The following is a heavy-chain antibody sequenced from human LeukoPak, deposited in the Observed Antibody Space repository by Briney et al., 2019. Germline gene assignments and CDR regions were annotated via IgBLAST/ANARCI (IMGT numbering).Heavy chain of an antibody. Sequence: KAGGSLRLSCAASGFTFSNAWMNWVRQAPGKGLEWVGRIKSKTDGGTTDYAAPVKGRFTISRDDSKNTLFPQMSSLKTEDTAVYYCVTGGGYNGLDYWGQGALVTVSS. V-gene: IGHV3-15*07. J-gene: IGHJ4*02. CDR1: GFTFSNAW. D-gene: IGHD5-12*01. CDR2: IKSKTDGGTT. CDR3: VTGGGYNGLDY.